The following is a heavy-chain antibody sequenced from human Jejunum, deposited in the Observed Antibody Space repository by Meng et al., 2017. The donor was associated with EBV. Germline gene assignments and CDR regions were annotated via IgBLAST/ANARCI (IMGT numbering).Heavy chain of an antibody. CDR3: ARVVDYYERSGYPDF. D-gene: IGHD3-22*01. Sequence: VHLHWSAPGLVSATGIPSLPVHVAGGSVSHSSYYWSWILQTPGKGLELIGYIYYSGNTKYNPSLKSRATITVDTSKNQFSLKLSSVTAADTAVYYCARVVDYYERSGYPDFWGQGTLVTVSS. V-gene: IGHV4-61*01. J-gene: IGHJ4*02. CDR2: IYYSGNT. CDR1: GGSVSHSSYY.